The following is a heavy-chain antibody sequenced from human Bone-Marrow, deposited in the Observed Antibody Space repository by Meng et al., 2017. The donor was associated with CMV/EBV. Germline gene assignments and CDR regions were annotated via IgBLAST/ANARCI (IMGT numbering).Heavy chain of an antibody. Sequence: QLGQSGAEGKKPGSSVKVSCKASGGTFSSYAISWVRQAPGQWLEWMGWINPNDDTNYAQNFQGRVTMTRDMSINTVYMELSRLTSDDTAVYYCARSSGWSRFDYWGLGTLVTVSS. D-gene: IGHD6-19*01. CDR1: GGTFSSYA. V-gene: IGHV1-2*02. J-gene: IGHJ4*02. CDR3: ARSSGWSRFDY. CDR2: INPNDDT.